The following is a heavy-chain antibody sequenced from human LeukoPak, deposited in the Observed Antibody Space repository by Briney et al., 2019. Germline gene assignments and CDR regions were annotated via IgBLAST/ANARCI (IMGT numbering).Heavy chain of an antibody. CDR1: GFTFSSHL. CDR2: IKGDGTAP. Sequence: GGSLRLSCAASGFTFSSHLMHWVRQAQGTGLVWVSSIKGDGTAPNYADSVKGRFTISRDNAKSTLYLQMSGLRVEDTAVYHCVRNFATGDWGQGTLVTVSS. D-gene: IGHD1-14*01. J-gene: IGHJ4*02. CDR3: VRNFATGD. V-gene: IGHV3-74*01.